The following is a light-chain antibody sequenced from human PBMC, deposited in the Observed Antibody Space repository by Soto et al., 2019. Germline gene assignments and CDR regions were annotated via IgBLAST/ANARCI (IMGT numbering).Light chain of an antibody. J-gene: IGKJ4*01. CDR2: KAS. CDR1: QTISSW. CDR3: QQSFSPLTFGGGTPQLT. V-gene: IGKV1-5*03. Sequence: DIQMTQSPSTLSGSVGDRVTITRRASQTISSWLAWYQQKPGKAPKLLIYKASTLKSGVPSRFSGSGSGTEFTLTISSLQPDDFATYYCQQSFSPLTFGGGTPQLTFGGGTKVEIK.